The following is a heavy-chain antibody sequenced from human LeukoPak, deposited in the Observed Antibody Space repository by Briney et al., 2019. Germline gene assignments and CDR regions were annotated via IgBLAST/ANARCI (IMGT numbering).Heavy chain of an antibody. CDR3: ARRGLYVDTAMVAAFDI. V-gene: IGHV5-51*01. J-gene: IGHJ3*02. D-gene: IGHD5-18*01. CDR2: IYPGDSDT. CDR1: GYSFTSYW. Sequence: GESLKISCKGSGYSFTSYWIGWVRQMPVKGLEWMGIIYPGDSDTRYSPSFQGQVTISADKSISTAYLQWSSLKASDTAMYYCARRGLYVDTAMVAAFDIWGQGTMVTVSS.